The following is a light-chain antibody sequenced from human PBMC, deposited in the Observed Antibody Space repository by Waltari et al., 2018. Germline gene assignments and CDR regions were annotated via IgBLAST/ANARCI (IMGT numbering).Light chain of an antibody. CDR3: QTGGHGTWV. Sequence: QLVLTQSPSASASLGASVKLTCTLSSGHSTNVIAWLQKRPEKGPRYLMKVNSDGRHNKGDEIPDRFSGSSSGAGLYLTISSLQSEDEADYYCQTGGHGTWVFGGGTKLTVL. CDR2: VNSDGRH. J-gene: IGLJ3*02. CDR1: SGHSTNV. V-gene: IGLV4-69*01.